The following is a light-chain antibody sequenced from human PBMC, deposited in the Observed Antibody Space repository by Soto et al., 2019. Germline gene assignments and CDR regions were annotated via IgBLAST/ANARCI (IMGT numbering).Light chain of an antibody. CDR3: CSYAGSSTRDV. Sequence: QSVLTQPASVSGSPGQSITISCTGTSSDVGSYNLVSWYQQHPGKAPKLMIYEVSKRPSGVSNRFSGSKSGNTASLTISGLQAEDEADHYCCSYAGSSTRDVFGTGTKVTVL. CDR2: EVS. V-gene: IGLV2-23*02. CDR1: SSDVGSYNL. J-gene: IGLJ1*01.